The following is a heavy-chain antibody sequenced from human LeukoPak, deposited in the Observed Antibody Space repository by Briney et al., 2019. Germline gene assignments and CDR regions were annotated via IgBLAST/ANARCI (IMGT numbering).Heavy chain of an antibody. Sequence: KSGGSLRLSCAASGFTFGSYIMNWVRQAPGKGLEWVSSISTSGRYMFYADSVKGRFTISRDNAKLTLYLQMNSLRAEDTAVYYCARDDQQLVPPDSWGQGTLVTVSS. CDR2: ISTSGRYM. CDR1: GFTFGSYI. V-gene: IGHV3-21*01. D-gene: IGHD6-13*01. J-gene: IGHJ4*02. CDR3: ARDDQQLVPPDS.